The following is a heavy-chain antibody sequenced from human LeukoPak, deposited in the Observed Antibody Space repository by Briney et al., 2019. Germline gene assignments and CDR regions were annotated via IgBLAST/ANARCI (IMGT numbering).Heavy chain of an antibody. V-gene: IGHV3-23*01. CDR1: GFTFSSYA. CDR3: AKDIPGYSSGWYVSLPGY. J-gene: IGHJ4*02. D-gene: IGHD6-19*01. CDR2: ISGSGGST. Sequence: GGSLGLSCAASGFTFSSYAMSWVRQAPGKGLEWVSAISGSGGSTYYADSVKGRFTISRDNSKNTLYLQMNSLRAEDTAVYYCAKDIPGYSSGWYVSLPGYWGQGTLVTVSS.